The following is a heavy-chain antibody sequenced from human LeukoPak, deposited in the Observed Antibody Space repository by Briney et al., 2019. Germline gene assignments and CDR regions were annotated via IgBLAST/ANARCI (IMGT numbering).Heavy chain of an antibody. D-gene: IGHD3-22*01. V-gene: IGHV3-23*01. CDR1: GFTFSSYA. CDR2: ISGSGDNT. Sequence: GGSLRLSCAASGFTFSSYAMSWVRQAPGKGPEWVSGISGSGDNTYYADSVKGRFTISRDNSKNTLYVQVNSLRAEDTALYYCAREVSEGFDFWGQGTLVTVSS. CDR3: AREVSEGFDF. J-gene: IGHJ4*02.